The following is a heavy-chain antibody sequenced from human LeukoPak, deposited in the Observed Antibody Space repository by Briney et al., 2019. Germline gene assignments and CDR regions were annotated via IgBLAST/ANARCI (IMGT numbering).Heavy chain of an antibody. CDR2: IYWNDDK. J-gene: IGHJ5*02. V-gene: IGHV2-5*01. CDR1: GFSLSTSGVG. Sequence: SGPTLVKPTQTLTLTCTFSGFSLSTSGVGVGWIRQPPGKALEWLALIYWNDDKRYSPSLKSRLTITKDTSKNQVVLTMTNMDPVDTATYYCAHSFHDYGDYANYNWFDPWGQGTLVTVSS. CDR3: AHSFHDYGDYANYNWFDP. D-gene: IGHD4-17*01.